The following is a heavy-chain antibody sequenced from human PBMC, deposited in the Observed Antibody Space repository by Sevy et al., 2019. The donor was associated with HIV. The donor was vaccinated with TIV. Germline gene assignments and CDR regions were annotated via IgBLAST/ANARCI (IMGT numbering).Heavy chain of an antibody. Sequence: GGSLRLSCAASGFTFSKAWMSWVRQAPGKGLEWVGRIKSKTDGGTTDYAAPVKCRFTISREDSKNTLYLQMNSLKTEDTAVYYCTTGRNCGGDCHAFHIWGQGTMVTVSS. J-gene: IGHJ3*02. D-gene: IGHD2-21*01. V-gene: IGHV3-15*01. CDR1: GFTFSKAW. CDR3: TTGRNCGGDCHAFHI. CDR2: IKSKTDGGTT.